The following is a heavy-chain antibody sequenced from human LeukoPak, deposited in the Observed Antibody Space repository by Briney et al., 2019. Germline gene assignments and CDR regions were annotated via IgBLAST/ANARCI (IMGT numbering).Heavy chain of an antibody. CDR1: GGSISSSSYY. CDR3: ARAPVVRGVIINYYFDY. J-gene: IGHJ4*02. V-gene: IGHV4-39*01. CDR2: IYYSGST. D-gene: IGHD3-10*01. Sequence: SETLSLTCTVSGGSISSSSYYWGWIRQPPGKGLEWIGSIYYSGSTYYNPSLKSRVTISVDTSKNQFSLKLSSVTAADTAVYYCARAPVVRGVIINYYFDYWGQGTLVTVSS.